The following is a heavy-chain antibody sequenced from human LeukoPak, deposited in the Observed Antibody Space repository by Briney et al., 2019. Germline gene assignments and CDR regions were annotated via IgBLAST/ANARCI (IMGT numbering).Heavy chain of an antibody. CDR2: IRSRAYGRTT. Sequence: GGSLRLSCTISGFTVGDYAITWVRQAPGKGLEWVGLIRSRAYGRTTEYAASVKGRFTISRDDSNGIAYLQMSGLQTGDTAVYYCSRSDTVQGAKYYFDRWGQGTLVTVSS. J-gene: IGHJ4*02. CDR1: GFTVGDYA. D-gene: IGHD4/OR15-4a*01. V-gene: IGHV3-49*04. CDR3: SRSDTVQGAKYYFDR.